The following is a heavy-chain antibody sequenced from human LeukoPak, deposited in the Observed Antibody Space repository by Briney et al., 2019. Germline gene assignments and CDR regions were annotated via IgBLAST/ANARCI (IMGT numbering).Heavy chain of an antibody. CDR2: INHSGST. D-gene: IGHD6-19*01. J-gene: IGHJ2*01. V-gene: IGHV4-34*01. Sequence: SETLSLTCAGYGGSFSGYYWSWIRQPPGKGLEWIGEINHSGSTNYNPSLKSRVTISVDTSKNQFSLKLSSVTAADTAVYYCARGLQSAVAPAQYFDLWGRGTLVTVSS. CDR3: ARGLQSAVAPAQYFDL. CDR1: GGSFSGYY.